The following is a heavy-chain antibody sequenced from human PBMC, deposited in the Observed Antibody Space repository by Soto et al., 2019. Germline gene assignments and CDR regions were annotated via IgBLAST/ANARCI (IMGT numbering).Heavy chain of an antibody. CDR3: ARGSSTIHY. J-gene: IGHJ4*02. V-gene: IGHV4-59*01. Sequence: QVQLQESGPGLVKPSETLSLTCTVSGGSISSDYWSWIRQPPGKGLEWIGNIYYSGSTNYNPSLTSRVTISLDSSKNQFSLRLTSVTAADTAVYYCARGSSTIHYWGQGTLVTVSS. CDR1: GGSISSDY. D-gene: IGHD2-2*01. CDR2: IYYSGST.